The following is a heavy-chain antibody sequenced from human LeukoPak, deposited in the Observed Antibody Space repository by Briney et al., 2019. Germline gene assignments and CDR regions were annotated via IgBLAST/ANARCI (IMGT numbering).Heavy chain of an antibody. V-gene: IGHV1-8*02. CDR2: MNPHSGDA. J-gene: IGHJ4*02. Sequence: ASVKVSCKASGYIFSGYNMHWVRQATGHGPEWMGWMNPHSGDADYAQKFQGRVTMTRSTSIDTAYMVLNSLTAEDTAVYYCARVCSGGSCLDYWGQGTLVTVSS. D-gene: IGHD2-15*01. CDR1: GYIFSGYN. CDR3: ARVCSGGSCLDY.